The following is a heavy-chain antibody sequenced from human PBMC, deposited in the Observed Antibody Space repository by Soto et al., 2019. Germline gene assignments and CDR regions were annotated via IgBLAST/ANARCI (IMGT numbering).Heavy chain of an antibody. V-gene: IGHV3-48*02. J-gene: IGHJ5*02. CDR2: ITSKSTTI. CDR3: AREMGACSDSSCYPGPYDS. Sequence: GSLRLSCAASGFTFTSYSMNWVRQAPGQGLEWVSYITSKSTTIKYADSVKGRFTVSRDNAKNSLYLQLNSLRDEDTAVYYCAREMGACSDSSCYPGPYDSWGQGTLVTVSS. D-gene: IGHD3-16*01. CDR1: GFTFTSYS.